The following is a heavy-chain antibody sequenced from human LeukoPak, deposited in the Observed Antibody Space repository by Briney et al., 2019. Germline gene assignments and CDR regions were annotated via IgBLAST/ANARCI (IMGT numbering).Heavy chain of an antibody. J-gene: IGHJ6*03. CDR3: ARLVYYYYYMDV. V-gene: IGHV2-70*11. CDR1: GFSLSTSGMC. CDR2: IDWDDDK. Sequence: SGPALVRPTQTLTLTCTFSGFSLSTSGMCVSWIRQPPGKALEWLARIDWDDDKYYSTSLKTRLTISKDTSKNQVVLTMTNMDPVDTATYYCARLVYYYYYMDVWGKGTTVTVSS.